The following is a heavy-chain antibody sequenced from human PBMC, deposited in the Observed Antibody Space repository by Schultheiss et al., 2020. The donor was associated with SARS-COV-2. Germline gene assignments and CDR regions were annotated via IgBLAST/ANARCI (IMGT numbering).Heavy chain of an antibody. D-gene: IGHD6-6*01. V-gene: IGHV4-38-2*01. CDR1: GYSISSGYY. CDR2: INHSGST. Sequence: GSLRLSCAVSGYSISSGYYWGWIRQPPGKGLEWIGEINHSGSTNYNPSLKSRVTISVDTSKNQFSLKLSSVTAADTAVYYCARASIAARSFDYWGQGTLVTVSS. CDR3: ARASIAARSFDY. J-gene: IGHJ4*02.